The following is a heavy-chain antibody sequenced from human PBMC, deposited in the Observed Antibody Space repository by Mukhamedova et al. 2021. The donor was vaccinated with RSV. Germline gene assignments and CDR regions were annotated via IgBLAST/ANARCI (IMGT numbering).Heavy chain of an antibody. CDR2: IDPTDSYT. V-gene: IGHV5-10-1*01. J-gene: IGHJ1*01. CDR3: ASPGNYYDTTGFYSYFNH. Sequence: GKGLEWMGRIDPTDSYTNYSPSFQGHVTIPADKSINTAYLQWSSLKASDTAVYYCASPGNYYDTTGFYSYFNHWGQGTLLTVSS. D-gene: IGHD1-1*01.